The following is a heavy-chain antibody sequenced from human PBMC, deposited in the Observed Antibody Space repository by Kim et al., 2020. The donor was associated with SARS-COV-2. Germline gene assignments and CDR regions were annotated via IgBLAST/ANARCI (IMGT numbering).Heavy chain of an antibody. CDR1: GFTFSSYA. CDR2: ISYDGSNK. CDR3: AGVLGDRQWLVAYYDGIEV. J-gene: IGHJ6*02. D-gene: IGHD6-19*01. Sequence: GGSLRLSCAASGFTFSSYAMHWVRQAPGKGLEWVAVISYDGSNKYYADSVKGRFTISRDNSKNTLYLQMNSLRAEDTAVYYCAGVLGDRQWLVAYYDGIEVWGQGTTVTLSS. V-gene: IGHV3-30*04.